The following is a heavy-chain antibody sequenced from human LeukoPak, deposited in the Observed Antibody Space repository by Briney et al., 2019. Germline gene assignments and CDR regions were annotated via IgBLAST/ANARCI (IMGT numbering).Heavy chain of an antibody. D-gene: IGHD6-19*01. Sequence: SETLSLTCTVSGGSISSYYWSWIRQPPGKGLEWIGYIYYSGSTNYNPSLKSRVTISVDTSKNQFSLKLSSVTAADTAVYYCARHAWYSSGWYYFDYWGQGTLVTVSS. CDR1: GGSISSYY. V-gene: IGHV4-59*08. CDR3: ARHAWYSSGWYYFDY. CDR2: IYYSGST. J-gene: IGHJ4*02.